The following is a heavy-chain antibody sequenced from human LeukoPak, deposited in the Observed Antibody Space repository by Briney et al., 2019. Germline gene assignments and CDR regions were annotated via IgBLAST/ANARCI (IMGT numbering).Heavy chain of an antibody. CDR3: ARHWSSSWYLNYYYYYYMDV. D-gene: IGHD6-13*01. Sequence: SETLSLTCAVYGGSFSGYYWSWIRQPPGKGLEWIGEINHSGSTNYNPSLKSRVTISVDTSKNQFSLKLSSVTAADTAVYYCARHWSSSWYLNYYYYYYMDVWGKGTTVTISS. V-gene: IGHV4-34*01. CDR2: INHSGST. CDR1: GGSFSGYY. J-gene: IGHJ6*03.